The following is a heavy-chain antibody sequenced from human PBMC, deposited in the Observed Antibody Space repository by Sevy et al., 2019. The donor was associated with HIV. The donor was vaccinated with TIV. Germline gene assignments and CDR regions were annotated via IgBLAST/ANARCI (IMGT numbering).Heavy chain of an antibody. V-gene: IGHV3-23*01. D-gene: IGHD3-16*01. CDR1: GFSFSNYV. J-gene: IGHJ4*01. Sequence: GGSLRLSCTASGFSFSNYVMAWVRQAPGKGLEWVSSVSPTSLSTYYAESVKGRFTISRNNSKNTLYLQMNSLRAEDTAIYYCAKLHSRMIPGNGALDYWGRGTLVTVSS. CDR2: VSPTSLST. CDR3: AKLHSRMIPGNGALDY.